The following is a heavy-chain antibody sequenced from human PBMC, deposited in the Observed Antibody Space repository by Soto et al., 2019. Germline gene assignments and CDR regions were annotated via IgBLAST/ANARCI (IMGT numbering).Heavy chain of an antibody. Sequence: LRVCKGAVGLTIVDHDVSWIRQAPGKGLEWVAYISSSGSTIYYADSVKGRFTISRDNAKNSLYLQMNSLRADDTAVYYCARRNMFDYWGQGTLVTVSS. CDR1: GLTIVDHD. J-gene: IGHJ4*02. V-gene: IGHV3-11*01. CDR2: ISSSGSTI. CDR3: ARRNMFDY.